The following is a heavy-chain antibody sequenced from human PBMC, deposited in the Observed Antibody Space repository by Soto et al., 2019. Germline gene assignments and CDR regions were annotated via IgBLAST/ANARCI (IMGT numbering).Heavy chain of an antibody. CDR1: MASPGSNLLC. V-gene: IGHV4-31*02. CDR3: ARSIYP. Sequence: SLAQTWSVAMASPGSNLLCWGWIRQNTGKGLEWIGYIYYSGSTYYNPSLKSRVTISVDTSKNQFSLKLSSVTAADTAMYSCARSIYPWGQGNLVTVSS. CDR2: IYYSGST. J-gene: IGHJ5*02.